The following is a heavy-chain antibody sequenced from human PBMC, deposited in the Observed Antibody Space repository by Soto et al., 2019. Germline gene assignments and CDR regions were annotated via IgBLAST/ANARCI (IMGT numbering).Heavy chain of an antibody. CDR2: IIPIFGTA. V-gene: IGHV1-69*13. J-gene: IGHJ6*01. CDR1: GGTFSSYA. CDR3: AADIVVLVAANAGYYYYGMDV. D-gene: IGHD2-15*01. Sequence: ASVKVSCKASGGTFSSYAISWVRQAPGQGLEWMGGIIPIFGTANYAQKFQGRVTITADDSTSTAYIKLSSLRAEDSAVYYCAADIVVLVAANAGYYYYGMDVWQQGNTITVSS.